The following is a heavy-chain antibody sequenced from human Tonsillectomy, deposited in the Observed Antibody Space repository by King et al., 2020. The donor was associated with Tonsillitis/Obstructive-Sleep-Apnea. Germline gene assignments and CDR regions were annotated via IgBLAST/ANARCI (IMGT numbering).Heavy chain of an antibody. Sequence: QLQESGPGLVKPSETLSLTCTVSGGSISSYSWSWIRQPPGKGLAWIGYIYSSGSTNYNPSLKSRVTISVDTSKNQLSLKLSSVTAADTAVYYCARDMVLEAGGDAFDIWGQGTMVTVSS. D-gene: IGHD2-8*01. V-gene: IGHV4-59*01. CDR1: GGSISSYS. J-gene: IGHJ3*02. CDR3: ARDMVLEAGGDAFDI. CDR2: IYSSGST.